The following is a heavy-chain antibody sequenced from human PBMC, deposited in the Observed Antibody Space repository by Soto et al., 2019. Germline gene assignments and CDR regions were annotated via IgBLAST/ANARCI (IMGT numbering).Heavy chain of an antibody. CDR1: GYSFTSLD. Sequence: QVPLVQSGAEVREPGASVKVSCKASGYSFTSLDINWARQTAGQGLEWMGWMQPSTGRTGYAQKFQGRVTMTRDTSINTAYMELTTLTSDDTAFYYCARGVSAGVDYWGQGTLVTVSS. D-gene: IGHD1-26*01. CDR2: MQPSTGRT. V-gene: IGHV1-8*01. CDR3: ARGVSAGVDY. J-gene: IGHJ4*02.